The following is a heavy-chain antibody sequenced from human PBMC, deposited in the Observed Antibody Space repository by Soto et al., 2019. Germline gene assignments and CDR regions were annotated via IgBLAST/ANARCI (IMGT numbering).Heavy chain of an antibody. Sequence: EVQMLESGGGLVQPGGSLRLSCAASGFTFSSYAMSWVRQAPGKGLEWVSAISGSGGSTYYADSVKGRFTISRYNSQNSLYVQINSMRAEDTAVYYCAKLVGATSFYYWGQGTLVTVSS. J-gene: IGHJ4*02. CDR3: AKLVGATSFYY. V-gene: IGHV3-23*01. CDR2: ISGSGGST. D-gene: IGHD1-26*01. CDR1: GFTFSSYA.